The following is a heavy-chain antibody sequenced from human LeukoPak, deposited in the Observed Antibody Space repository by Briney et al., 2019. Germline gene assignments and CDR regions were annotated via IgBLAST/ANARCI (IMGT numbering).Heavy chain of an antibody. CDR2: IYYTGST. Sequence: SGTLSLTCTVSSGSISSSSYYWGWIRQPTGKCLEWIGSIYYTGSTYYSPALKSRVTISVDTSKNQFSLKLTSVSAADTAVYYCARHRRNSNYLTTVTSIDYWGQGTLVIVSS. CDR3: ARHRRNSNYLTTVTSIDY. D-gene: IGHD4-17*01. J-gene: IGHJ4*02. CDR1: SGSISSSSYY. V-gene: IGHV4-39*01.